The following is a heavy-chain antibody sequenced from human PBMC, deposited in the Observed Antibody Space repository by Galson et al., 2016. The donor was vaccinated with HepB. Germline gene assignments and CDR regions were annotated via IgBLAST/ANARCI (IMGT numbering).Heavy chain of an antibody. Sequence: SLRLSCAASGFDFNNYVMHWVRQGPGKGLEWLGLIWFDSTNIEYGDSVKGRFTFSRDNSNNTLYLHMDRLRPEDTALYYCVRDLGYNFGQFGGLQSWGQGTLVTVSS. CDR2: IWFDSTNI. CDR3: VRDLGYNFGQFGGLQS. D-gene: IGHD3-10*01. V-gene: IGHV3-33*01. J-gene: IGHJ5*02. CDR1: GFDFNNYV.